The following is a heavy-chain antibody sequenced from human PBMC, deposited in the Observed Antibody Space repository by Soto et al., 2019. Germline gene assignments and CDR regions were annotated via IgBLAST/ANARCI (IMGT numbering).Heavy chain of an antibody. CDR3: AKDRERDAWYEDY. CDR2: ISGSDGST. CDR1: GFSFSSYA. Sequence: GGSLRLSCVASGFSFSSYAMTWVRQAPGRGLEWVSVISGSDGSTYYADSVKGRFTISRDNSKNTLYLQMNSLRAEDTAVYYCAKDRERDAWYEDYWGQGTLVTVSS. D-gene: IGHD6-13*01. J-gene: IGHJ4*02. V-gene: IGHV3-23*01.